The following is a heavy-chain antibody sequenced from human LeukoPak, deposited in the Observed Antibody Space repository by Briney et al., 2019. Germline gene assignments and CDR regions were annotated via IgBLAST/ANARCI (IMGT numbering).Heavy chain of an antibody. CDR3: AKDIDEVPALGLY. CDR1: GFTFSSYG. V-gene: IGHV3-30*02. CDR2: IRYDGSNK. Sequence: AGGSLRLSCAASGFTFSSYGMHWVRQAPGKGLEWVAFIRYDGSNKYYADSVKGRFTISRDNSKNTLYLQMNSLRAEDTAVYYCAKDIDEVPALGLYWGQGTLVTVSS. J-gene: IGHJ4*02. D-gene: IGHD2-2*01.